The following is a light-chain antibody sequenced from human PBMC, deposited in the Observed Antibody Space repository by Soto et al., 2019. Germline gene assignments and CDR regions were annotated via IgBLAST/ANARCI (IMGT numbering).Light chain of an antibody. CDR1: QGISNY. CDR3: QKYNSAPWT. Sequence: DIQMTQSPSSLSASVGDRVTITCRANQGISNYLAWYQQKPGTVPKLLISAASTLQTGVPSRFSGGGSGTDFTLTISSLQPEDVATYYCQKYNSAPWTFGQGTKVDIK. J-gene: IGKJ1*01. CDR2: AAS. V-gene: IGKV1-27*01.